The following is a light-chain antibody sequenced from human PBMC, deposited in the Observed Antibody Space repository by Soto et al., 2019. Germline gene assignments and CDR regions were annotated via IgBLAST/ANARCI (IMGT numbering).Light chain of an antibody. Sequence: DIVLTQSPATLSLSPGERATLSCRASQSVSSSLAWYQQKPGQAPRLLIYDASTRATGIPARFSGSGSGTDFTLTISRLEPEDFEVYYCQQRSNWPSTFGQGTKLEIK. CDR1: QSVSSS. J-gene: IGKJ2*01. CDR2: DAS. V-gene: IGKV3-11*01. CDR3: QQRSNWPST.